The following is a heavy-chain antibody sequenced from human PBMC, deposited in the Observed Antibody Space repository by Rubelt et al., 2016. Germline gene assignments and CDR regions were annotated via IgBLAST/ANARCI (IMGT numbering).Heavy chain of an antibody. CDR1: GYTFTSYY. J-gene: IGHJ4*02. V-gene: IGHV1-46*01. CDR2: ITPTDGCP. Sequence: QVQLVQSGAEVKKPGASVKVSCQASGYTFTSYYMHWVRQAPGQGLEDMGIITPTDGCPSYVQKFQGRVTMTRDTSTSTVYMELSSLRSDDTAVYYCARGGLSELLWFGESRIDYWGQGTLVTVSS. CDR3: ARGGLSELLWFGESRIDY. D-gene: IGHD3-10*01.